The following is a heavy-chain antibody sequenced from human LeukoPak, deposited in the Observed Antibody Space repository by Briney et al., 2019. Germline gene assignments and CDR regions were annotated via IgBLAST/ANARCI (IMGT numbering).Heavy chain of an antibody. CDR2: IYYSGST. Sequence: SETLSLTCTVSGGSISTYYWSWIRQPPGKGLEWIGYIYYSGSTNYNPSLKSRVTISVDTSKNQFSLKLSSVTAADTAVYYCVQSIAARPFGIDYWGQGTLVTVSS. V-gene: IGHV4-59*01. J-gene: IGHJ4*02. CDR1: GGSISTYY. CDR3: VQSIAARPFGIDY. D-gene: IGHD6-6*01.